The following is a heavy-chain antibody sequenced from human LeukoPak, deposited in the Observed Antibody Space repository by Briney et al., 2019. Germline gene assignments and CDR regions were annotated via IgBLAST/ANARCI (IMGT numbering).Heavy chain of an antibody. CDR3: ARGGISIFGVVIYMDV. CDR1: GFTFSSYA. CDR2: INWNRGST. J-gene: IGHJ6*03. D-gene: IGHD3-3*01. V-gene: IGHV3-20*04. Sequence: GGSLRLSCAASGFTFSSYAMSWVRHAPGKGLEWVAGINWNRGSTVYADSVKGRFTISRDNAKKSLSLQMNSLRVEDTALYYCARGGISIFGVVIYMDVWGKGTTVTVSS.